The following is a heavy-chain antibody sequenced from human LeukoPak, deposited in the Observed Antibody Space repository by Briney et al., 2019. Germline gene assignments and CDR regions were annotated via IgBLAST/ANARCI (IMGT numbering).Heavy chain of an antibody. V-gene: IGHV5-51*01. D-gene: IGHD2-2*01. CDR1: GYRFTSYW. CDR3: ARSRGGVITPAALFDN. J-gene: IGHJ4*02. CDR2: IWPSESDA. Sequence: GESLKISCKASGYRFTSYWIGWVRQMPGKGLEWMGIIWPSESDARYSPSFQGQVTFSVDKSINTAYLQWSGLKASDTAIYYCARSRGGVITPAALFDNWGQGTLVTVSS.